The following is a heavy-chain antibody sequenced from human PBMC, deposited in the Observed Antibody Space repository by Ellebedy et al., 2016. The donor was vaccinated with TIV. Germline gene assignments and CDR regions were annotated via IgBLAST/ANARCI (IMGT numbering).Heavy chain of an antibody. CDR1: GGTFSSYA. CDR3: AREEGYYDSSGYYKDWYFDL. Sequence: SVKVSXXASGGTFSSYAISWVRQAPGQGLEWMGGIIPIFGTANYAQKFQGRVTITADKSTSTAYMELSSLRSEDTAVYYCAREEGYYDSSGYYKDWYFDLWGRGTLVTVSS. CDR2: IIPIFGTA. V-gene: IGHV1-69*06. J-gene: IGHJ2*01. D-gene: IGHD3-22*01.